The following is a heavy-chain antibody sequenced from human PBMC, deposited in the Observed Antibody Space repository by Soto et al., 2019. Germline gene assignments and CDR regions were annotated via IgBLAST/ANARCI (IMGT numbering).Heavy chain of an antibody. V-gene: IGHV6-1*01. CDR1: GDSVSSNSAA. D-gene: IGHD1-20*01. CDR2: TYYRSKWYN. CDR3: ARERITGTWGDWFDP. Sequence: QSQTLSLTCAISGDSVSSNSAAWNWIRQSPSRGLEWLGRTYYRSKWYNDYAVSVKSRITINPDTSKNQFSLQLNSVTPEDMAVYYCARERITGTWGDWFDPWGQGTLVTVSS. J-gene: IGHJ5*02.